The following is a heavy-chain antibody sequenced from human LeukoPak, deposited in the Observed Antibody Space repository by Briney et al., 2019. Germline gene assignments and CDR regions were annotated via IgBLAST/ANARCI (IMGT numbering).Heavy chain of an antibody. D-gene: IGHD1-26*01. Sequence: ASVKVSCRASGYTFTGYYMHWVRQAPGQGLEWMGWINPNSGGTNYAQKFQGRVTMTRDTSISTAYMELRSLRSDDTAVYYCARARVGAIDYWGQGTLVTVSS. CDR3: ARARVGAIDY. CDR2: INPNSGGT. CDR1: GYTFTGYY. J-gene: IGHJ4*02. V-gene: IGHV1-2*02.